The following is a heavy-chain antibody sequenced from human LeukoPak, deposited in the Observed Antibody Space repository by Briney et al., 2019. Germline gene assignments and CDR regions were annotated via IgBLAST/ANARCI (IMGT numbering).Heavy chain of an antibody. CDR2: INHSGST. Sequence: PSETLSLTCTVSSASISGYYWTWIRQPPGKGLEWIGEINHSGSTNYNPSLKSRVTISVDMSKNQFSLKLSSVTAADTAVYYCARRVVVPAVGFDYWGQGTLVTVSS. D-gene: IGHD2-15*01. CDR1: SASISGYY. CDR3: ARRVVVPAVGFDY. V-gene: IGHV4-34*01. J-gene: IGHJ4*02.